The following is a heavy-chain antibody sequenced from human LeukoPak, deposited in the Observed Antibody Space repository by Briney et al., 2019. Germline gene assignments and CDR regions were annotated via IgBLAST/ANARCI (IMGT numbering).Heavy chain of an antibody. D-gene: IGHD3-16*01. J-gene: IGHJ4*02. V-gene: IGHV3-23*01. Sequence: GGSLRLSCAASGFTFSKNAMSWVRPAPGKGLEWVSSITSSGSATCYADSVKGRFTISRDNSKNTLYLQMNGLRAEDTAVYYCARGVDVWGNYGQYYFDYWGQETLVTVSS. CDR3: ARGVDVWGNYGQYYFDY. CDR2: ITSSGSAT. CDR1: GFTFSKNA.